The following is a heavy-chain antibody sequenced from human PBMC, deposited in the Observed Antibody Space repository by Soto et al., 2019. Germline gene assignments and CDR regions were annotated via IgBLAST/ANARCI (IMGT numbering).Heavy chain of an antibody. Sequence: QVQLVESGGGVVQPGRSLRLSCAASGFTFSSYGMHWVRQAPGKGLEWVAVIWYDGSNKYYADSVKGRFTISRDNSKNTLYLQMNSLRADDTAVYYCARWGLRLGELSSPKGEFDYWGQGTLVTVSS. J-gene: IGHJ4*02. D-gene: IGHD3-16*02. CDR3: ARWGLRLGELSSPKGEFDY. V-gene: IGHV3-33*01. CDR2: IWYDGSNK. CDR1: GFTFSSYG.